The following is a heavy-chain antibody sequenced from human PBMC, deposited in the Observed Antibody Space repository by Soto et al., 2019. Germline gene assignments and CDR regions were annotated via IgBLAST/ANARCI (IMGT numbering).Heavy chain of an antibody. CDR1: GYTFSDEY. Sequence: VQSGPEVKRPGSSFTVSCATSGYTFSDEYLHWVRQAPGQGLEWVAWIHPKSGSTFYAQRLQGRVSVTSDTASSTAYLEMTSLTSDDTAVYYCAKSRSQWLSSLHDWGQGSLITVSS. CDR2: IHPKSGST. D-gene: IGHD6-19*01. CDR3: AKSRSQWLSSLHD. V-gene: IGHV1-2*02. J-gene: IGHJ4*02.